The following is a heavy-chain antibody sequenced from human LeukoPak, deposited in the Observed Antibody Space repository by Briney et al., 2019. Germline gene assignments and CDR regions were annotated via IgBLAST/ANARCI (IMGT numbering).Heavy chain of an antibody. CDR2: INPGDSDT. J-gene: IGHJ5*02. CDR3: ARQPGAGWFDP. V-gene: IGHV5-51*01. Sequence: GGSLKISCQASGYSFTSSWIGWARQMPGKGLEWMAIINPGDSDTRYSPSFQGQVTISADKSISTVYLQWGSLKASDTAMYYCARQPGAGWFDPWGQGTLVTVFS. CDR1: GYSFTSSW. D-gene: IGHD3-10*01.